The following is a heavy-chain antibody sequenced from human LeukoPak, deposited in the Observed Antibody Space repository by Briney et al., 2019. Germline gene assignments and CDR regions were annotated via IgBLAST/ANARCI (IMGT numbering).Heavy chain of an antibody. CDR3: AKGILLWFGGN. V-gene: IGHV3-66*01. CDR2: ISSAGGT. CDR1: GFSVSNNY. Sequence: GGSLRLSCVTSGFSVSNNYMSWVRQAPGKGLEWVSVISSAGGTYYADSVKARFTISRDISKNTLYLQMNSLRAEDTAVYYCAKGILLWFGGNGGQGTLVTVSS. D-gene: IGHD3-10*01. J-gene: IGHJ4*02.